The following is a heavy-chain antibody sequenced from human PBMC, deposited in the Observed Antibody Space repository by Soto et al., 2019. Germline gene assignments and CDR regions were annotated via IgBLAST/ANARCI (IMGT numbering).Heavy chain of an antibody. D-gene: IGHD2-15*01. CDR1: GGSMRNYF. Sequence: SETLSLTCTVSGGSMRNYFWTWIRQPPGKGLEWIGYIHYSGTTSFFPSYNPSLKSRVTISVDTSKNRFSLKLSSVTAADTAVYYCARDSHCSGGSCYDSNWFDPWGQGTLVTVSS. CDR2: IHYSGTT. J-gene: IGHJ5*02. CDR3: ARDSHCSGGSCYDSNWFDP. V-gene: IGHV4-59*01.